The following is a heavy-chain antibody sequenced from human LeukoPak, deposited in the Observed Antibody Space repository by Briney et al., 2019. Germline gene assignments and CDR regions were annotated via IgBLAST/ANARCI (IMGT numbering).Heavy chain of an antibody. CDR2: ISSSSSYI. V-gene: IGHV3-21*01. CDR1: GFTFSSYS. Sequence: GGSLRLSCAASGFTFSSYSMNWVRQAPGKGLEWVSSISSSSSYIYYADSVKGRFTISRGNAKNSLYLQMNSLRAEDTAVYYCAGPIRSSWYYAFDIWGQGTMVTVSS. J-gene: IGHJ3*02. D-gene: IGHD6-13*01. CDR3: AGPIRSSWYYAFDI.